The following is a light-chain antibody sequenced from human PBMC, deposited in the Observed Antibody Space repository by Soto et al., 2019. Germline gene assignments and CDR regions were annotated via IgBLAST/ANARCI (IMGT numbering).Light chain of an antibody. CDR1: SSVVGSYNL. CDR2: EGS. CDR3: CSFAGSSTYV. V-gene: IGLV2-23*01. Sequence: QSVLTQPASVSGSPGQSITISCTGTSSVVGSYNLVSWYQHHPGKAPKLMIYEGSKRPSGVSNRFSGSKSGNTASLTISGLQAADEADYYCCSFAGSSTYVFGTGTKVTVL. J-gene: IGLJ1*01.